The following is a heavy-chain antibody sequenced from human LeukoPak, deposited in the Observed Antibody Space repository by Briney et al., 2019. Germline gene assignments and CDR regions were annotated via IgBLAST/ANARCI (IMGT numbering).Heavy chain of an antibody. CDR3: ARRVQQLSYYYYMDV. Sequence: PSETLSLTCAVYGGSFSGYYWSWIRQPPGKGLEWIGEINHSGSTNYNPSLKSRVTISVDTSKNQFSLKLSSVTAADTAVYYCARRVQQLSYYYYMDVWGKGTTVTVSS. CDR1: GGSFSGYY. V-gene: IGHV4-34*01. CDR2: INHSGST. D-gene: IGHD6-13*01. J-gene: IGHJ6*03.